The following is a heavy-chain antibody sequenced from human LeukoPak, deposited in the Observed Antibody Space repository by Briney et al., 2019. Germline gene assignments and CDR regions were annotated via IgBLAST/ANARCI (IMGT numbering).Heavy chain of an antibody. CDR1: GGSFSGYY. CDR3: ARAGGYCSGGSCYLHWFDP. Sequence: PSETLSLTCAVYGGSFSGYYWSWIRQPPGKGLEWIGEINHSGSTNYNPSLKSRVTISVDTSKNQFSLKLSSVTAADTAVYYCARAGGYCSGGSCYLHWFDPWGQGTLVTVSS. D-gene: IGHD2-15*01. CDR2: INHSGST. V-gene: IGHV4-34*01. J-gene: IGHJ5*02.